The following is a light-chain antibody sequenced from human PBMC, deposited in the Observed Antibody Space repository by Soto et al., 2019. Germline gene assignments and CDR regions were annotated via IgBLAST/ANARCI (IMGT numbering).Light chain of an antibody. CDR2: EGS. Sequence: QSALTQPASVSGSPGQSITISCTGTSSDVGSYNLVSWYQQHPGKAPKLMIYEGSKRPSGVSNRFSGSKSGNTASLAISGLRSEDEAHYYCAAWDDSLSGPVFGGGTKLTVL. V-gene: IGLV2-14*02. CDR1: SSDVGSYNL. J-gene: IGLJ2*01. CDR3: AAWDDSLSGPV.